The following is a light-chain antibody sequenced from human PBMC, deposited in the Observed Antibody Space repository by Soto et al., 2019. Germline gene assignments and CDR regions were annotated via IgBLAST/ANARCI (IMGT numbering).Light chain of an antibody. V-gene: IGKV4-1*01. CDR1: QSVVHSSNNKDF. CDR2: WAS. Sequence: DIVMTQSPDSLAVSLGERATINCKSSQSVVHSSNNKDFLAWFQQKPGQPPKLLIYWASTRESGVPDRFSGSASGTDFTLTISSLQAEDVAIYYCQQYYSLPFTFGPGTKVDIK. J-gene: IGKJ3*01. CDR3: QQYYSLPFT.